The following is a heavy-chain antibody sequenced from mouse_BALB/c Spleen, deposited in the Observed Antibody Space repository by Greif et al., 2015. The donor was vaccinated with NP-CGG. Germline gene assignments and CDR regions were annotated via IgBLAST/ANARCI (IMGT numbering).Heavy chain of an antibody. D-gene: IGHD2-4*01. J-gene: IGHJ3*01. CDR2: ISYDGSN. CDR3: ARVDYDYDWGFAY. CDR1: GYSITSGYY. Sequence: EVQVVESGPGLVKPSQSLSLACSVTGYSITSGYYWNWIRQFPGNKLEWMGYISYDGSNNYNPSLKNRISITRDTSKNHFFLKSNSVTTEDTAPCHCARVDYDYDWGFAYRRQGTLVTVSA. V-gene: IGHV3-6*02.